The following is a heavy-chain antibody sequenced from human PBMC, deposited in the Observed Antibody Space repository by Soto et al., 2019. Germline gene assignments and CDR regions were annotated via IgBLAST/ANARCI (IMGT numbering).Heavy chain of an antibody. CDR3: ARGDGGVVAATYNWFDP. CDR2: INHSGST. D-gene: IGHD2-15*01. CDR1: GGSFSGYY. Sequence: SETLSLTCAVYGGSFSGYYWSWIRQPPGKGLEWIGEINHSGSTNYNPSLKSRVTISVDTSKNQFSLKLSSVTAADTAVYYCARGDGGVVAATYNWFDPWGRETLFTVS. J-gene: IGHJ5*02. V-gene: IGHV4-34*01.